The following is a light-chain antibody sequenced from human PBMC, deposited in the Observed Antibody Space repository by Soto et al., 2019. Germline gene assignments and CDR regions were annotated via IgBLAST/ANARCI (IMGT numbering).Light chain of an antibody. CDR1: QSLNTG. V-gene: IGKV3-15*01. CDR3: QQDHSWPPRT. CDR2: GAS. Sequence: IPQSTSSLPESDGERDTLSCRASQSLNTGLAWYQQKPGQAPRLLLYGASTRATGTPTRFSGSGSGTEFTLTFSNPWSDDFAIHFSQQDHSWPPRTFRQGTRLEIK. J-gene: IGKJ5*01.